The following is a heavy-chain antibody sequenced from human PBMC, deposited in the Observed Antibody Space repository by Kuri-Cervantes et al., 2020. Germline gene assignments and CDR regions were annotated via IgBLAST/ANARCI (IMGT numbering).Heavy chain of an antibody. CDR2: IKEDGSDK. J-gene: IGHJ4*02. CDR3: GRGGAYYADY. V-gene: IGHV3-7*01. CDR1: GFTFSNSW. D-gene: IGHD3-3*01. Sequence: GGSLRLSCAASGFTFSNSWMNWVRQAPGKGLEWVAHIKEDGSDKYYVDSVKGRFTISRDNAKNSLYLQMNSLRAEDTAIYYCGRGGAYYADYWGQGTLVTVSS.